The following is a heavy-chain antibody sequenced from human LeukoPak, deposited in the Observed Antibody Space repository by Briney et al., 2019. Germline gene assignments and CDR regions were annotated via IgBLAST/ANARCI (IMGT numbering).Heavy chain of an antibody. CDR2: INPNSGGT. Sequence: GASVKVSCKASGYTFTGYYMHWVRQAPGQGLEWMGWINPNSGGTNYAQKFQGRVTMTRDTSISTAYMELSRLRSDDTAVYYCARDYYYGSGSYRRRFDYWGQGTLVTVSS. D-gene: IGHD3-10*01. CDR1: GYTFTGYY. V-gene: IGHV1-2*02. J-gene: IGHJ4*02. CDR3: ARDYYYGSGSYRRRFDY.